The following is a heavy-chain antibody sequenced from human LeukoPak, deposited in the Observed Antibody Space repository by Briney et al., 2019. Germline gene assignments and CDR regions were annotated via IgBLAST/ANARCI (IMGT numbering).Heavy chain of an antibody. CDR3: ARGRIVATIKGGRWFDP. J-gene: IGHJ5*02. D-gene: IGHD5-12*01. Sequence: SETLSLTCAVYGGSFSGYYWSWIRQPPGKGLEWIGEINHSGSTNYNPSLKSRVTISVDTSKNQFSLKLGSVTAADTAVYYCARGRIVATIKGGRWFDPWGQGTLVTVSS. CDR1: GGSFSGYY. CDR2: INHSGST. V-gene: IGHV4-34*01.